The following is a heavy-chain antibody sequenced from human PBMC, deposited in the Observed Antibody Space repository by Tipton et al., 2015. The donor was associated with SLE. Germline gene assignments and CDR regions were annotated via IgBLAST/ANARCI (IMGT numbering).Heavy chain of an antibody. J-gene: IGHJ4*02. CDR2: INPNSGGT. CDR1: GYTFTGYY. Sequence: QLVQSGAEVKKPGASVKVSCKASGYTFTGYYMHWVRQAPGQGLEWMGRINPNSGGTNYAQKFQGRVTMTRDTSISTAYMELSRLRSDDTAVYYCARSRLKWELLEWYFDYWGQGTLVTVSS. D-gene: IGHD1-26*01. V-gene: IGHV1-2*06. CDR3: ARSRLKWELLEWYFDY.